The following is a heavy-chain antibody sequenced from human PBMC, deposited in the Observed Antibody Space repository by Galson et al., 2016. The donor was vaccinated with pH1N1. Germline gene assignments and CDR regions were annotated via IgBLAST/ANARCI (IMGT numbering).Heavy chain of an antibody. CDR2: IYPGDSDT. J-gene: IGHJ3*02. CDR3: ARRLGRSFGYSLRDALDI. Sequence: QSGAEVKQPGESLKISCKASGYSFGNYWIAWVRQMPGKGLEWMGTIYPGDSDTKYSPSFQGQVTISADKSITTAYLQLSSLKASDTAMYYCARRLGRSFGYSLRDALDIWGQGTMVAVSP. D-gene: IGHD5-18*01. V-gene: IGHV5-51*03. CDR1: GYSFGNYW.